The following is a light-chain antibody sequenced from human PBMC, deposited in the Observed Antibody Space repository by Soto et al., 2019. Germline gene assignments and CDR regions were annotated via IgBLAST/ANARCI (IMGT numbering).Light chain of an antibody. CDR1: KTLRRTY. CDR3: HQYDNAPQT. CDR2: GES. V-gene: IGKV3-20*01. J-gene: IGKJ2*01. Sequence: EIVLMQSPGTLSLSPGERATLSCRASKTLRRTYIAWYQQKPGQAPRVLIYGESKRATGIPDRFSGSGSGTDFSLTISRLEPEDFAVYYCHQYDNAPQTYGQGIKVEIK.